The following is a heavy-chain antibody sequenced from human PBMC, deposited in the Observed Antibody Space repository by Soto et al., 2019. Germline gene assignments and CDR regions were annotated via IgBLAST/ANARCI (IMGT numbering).Heavy chain of an antibody. Sequence: SETLSLTCSVSGASITTYYWSWIRQPPGKGLEWVGSISYSGSTKYNPSLESRVMISLDTSKNQFSLRLTSVTAADTALYYCARDWDSSGLFDPWGQGALVTVSS. V-gene: IGHV4-59*01. CDR3: ARDWDSSGLFDP. D-gene: IGHD3-10*01. CDR2: ISYSGST. J-gene: IGHJ5*02. CDR1: GASITTYY.